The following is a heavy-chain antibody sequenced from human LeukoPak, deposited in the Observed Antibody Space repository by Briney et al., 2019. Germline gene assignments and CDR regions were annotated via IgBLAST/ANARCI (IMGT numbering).Heavy chain of an antibody. CDR2: IHYSGST. Sequence: SETLSLTCAVHGGSLSGHYWSWIRQPPGKGLEWIGYIHYSGSTGYNPSLKSRVTISVDTSKNQFSLKLTSVTAADTAVYYCVREINGSWVDIWGQGTMVTVSS. D-gene: IGHD1-26*01. V-gene: IGHV4-59*11. CDR3: VREINGSWVDI. J-gene: IGHJ3*02. CDR1: GGSLSGHY.